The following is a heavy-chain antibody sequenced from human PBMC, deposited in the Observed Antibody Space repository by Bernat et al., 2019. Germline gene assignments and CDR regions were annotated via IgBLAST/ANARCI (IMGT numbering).Heavy chain of an antibody. V-gene: IGHV1-46*01. D-gene: IGHD1-14*01. CDR1: GYTFTSYY. Sequence: QVQLVQSGAEVKKPGASVKVSCKASGYTFTSYYMHWVRQPPGQGLEWMGIINPSGGSTSYAQKFQGRVTMTRDTSTSTVYMELSSLRSEDTAVYYCARDPLTGGLDYWGQGTLVTVSS. CDR2: INPSGGST. CDR3: ARDPLTGGLDY. J-gene: IGHJ4*02.